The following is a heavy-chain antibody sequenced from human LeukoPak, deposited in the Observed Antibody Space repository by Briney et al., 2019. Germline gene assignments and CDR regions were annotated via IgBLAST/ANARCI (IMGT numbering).Heavy chain of an antibody. CDR1: GFRFTDYG. V-gene: IGHV3-30*02. CDR2: IRYDESDK. CDR3: VRWPYYYYYGMDV. Sequence: GGSLRLSCAASGFRFTDYGMHWVRQAPGKGLEWVAFIRYDESDKYYADSVKGRFTISRDNSKNTLYLQMNSLRAEDTAVYYCVRWPYYYYYGMDVWGQGTTVTVSS. J-gene: IGHJ6*02. D-gene: IGHD4-23*01.